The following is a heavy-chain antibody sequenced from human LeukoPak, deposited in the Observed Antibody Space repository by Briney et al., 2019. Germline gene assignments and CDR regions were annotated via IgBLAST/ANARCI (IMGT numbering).Heavy chain of an antibody. D-gene: IGHD3-22*01. V-gene: IGHV3-53*01. J-gene: IGHJ4*02. CDR2: IYSGGST. CDR1: GFAVSSNY. Sequence: GGSLRLSCAASGFAVSSNYMSWVRQAPGKGLEWVSVIYSGGSTYYADSVKGRFTISRDNSKNTLYLQMNSLRAEDTAVYYCASRIPDYYDSSGYYSWGQGTLVTVSS. CDR3: ASRIPDYYDSSGYYS.